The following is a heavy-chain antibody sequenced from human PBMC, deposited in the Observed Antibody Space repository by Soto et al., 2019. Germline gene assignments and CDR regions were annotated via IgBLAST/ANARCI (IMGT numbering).Heavy chain of an antibody. Sequence: QVQLQESGPGLVKPSGTLSLTCAVSADSIGTSNWWTWVRQPPGKGLEWIGEIYHTGNTNYNPSLKRRVTFSVDKSRNQFSLKLYSVTAADTAMYYCARRYSSSPTYNWGQGTLVTVSS. V-gene: IGHV4-4*02. J-gene: IGHJ4*02. CDR3: ARRYSSSPTYN. CDR2: IYHTGNT. CDR1: ADSIGTSNW. D-gene: IGHD2-2*01.